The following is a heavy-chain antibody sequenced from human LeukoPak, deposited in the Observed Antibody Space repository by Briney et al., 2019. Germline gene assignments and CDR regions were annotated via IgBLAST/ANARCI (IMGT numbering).Heavy chain of an antibody. CDR1: GGSISSGGYS. J-gene: IGHJ4*02. D-gene: IGHD3-10*01. CDR2: IYHSGST. CDR3: ARGTLYYGSGSLWDPPFDY. V-gene: IGHV4-30-2*01. Sequence: KASETLSLTFAVSGGSISSGGYSWSWIRQPPGKGLEWIGYIYHSGSTYYNPSLKSRVTISVDRSKNQFSLKLSSVTAADTAVYYCARGTLYYGSGSLWDPPFDYWGQGTLVTVSS.